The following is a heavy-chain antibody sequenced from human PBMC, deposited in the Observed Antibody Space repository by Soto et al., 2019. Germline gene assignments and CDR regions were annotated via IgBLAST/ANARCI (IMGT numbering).Heavy chain of an antibody. D-gene: IGHD5-12*01. Sequence: EVQLLESGGGLVQPGGSLRLSCAASGLTFSGYGMSWVRQAPGTGLEWVSAISGSGSTSYADAVKGRFTISRDESKNILCLQMNSLRAEDTSVYYCVSRSRGLQSSPPRLDSWGQGTLVTVSS. CDR1: GLTFSGYG. CDR2: ISGSGST. V-gene: IGHV3-23*01. CDR3: VSRSRGLQSSPPRLDS. J-gene: IGHJ4*02.